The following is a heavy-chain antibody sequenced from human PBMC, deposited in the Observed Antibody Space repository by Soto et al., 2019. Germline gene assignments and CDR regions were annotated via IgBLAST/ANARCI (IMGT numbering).Heavy chain of an antibody. CDR3: ARISHIGYQLLFDY. J-gene: IGHJ4*02. CDR2: IYHSGST. D-gene: IGHD2-2*01. Sequence: SETLSLTCTVSSGSITSGGYYWSWIRQLPGKGLEYIGYIYHSGSTYYNPSLKSRLTISVDTSKNQFSLKLTSVTAADTAVYYCARISHIGYQLLFDYWGQGTLVTVSS. V-gene: IGHV4-31*03. CDR1: SGSITSGGYY.